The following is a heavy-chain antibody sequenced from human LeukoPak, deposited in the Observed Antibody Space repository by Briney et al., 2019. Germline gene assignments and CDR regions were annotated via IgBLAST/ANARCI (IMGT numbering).Heavy chain of an antibody. V-gene: IGHV3-21*01. Sequence: PGGSLRLSCAASGFTFSSSTMNWVRQAPGKGLEWVSSISSSSNYTYYADSVKGRFTISRDNAKNSLYLQMNSLRADDTAVYYCAKDLSGYYDILTGYYPGTFDYWGQGTLVTVSS. CDR2: ISSSSNYT. D-gene: IGHD3-9*01. CDR3: AKDLSGYYDILTGYYPGTFDY. J-gene: IGHJ4*02. CDR1: GFTFSSST.